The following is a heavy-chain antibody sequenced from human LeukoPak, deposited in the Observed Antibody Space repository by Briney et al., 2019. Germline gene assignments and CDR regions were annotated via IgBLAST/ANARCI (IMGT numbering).Heavy chain of an antibody. CDR3: ARDRSLFYDSSGYYYGTFDY. D-gene: IGHD3-22*01. CDR1: GGTFGSYA. V-gene: IGHV1-69*05. CDR2: IIPIFATA. J-gene: IGHJ4*02. Sequence: SSVKVSCKASGGTFGSYAISWVRQAPGQGLEWMGRIIPIFATANYAQKFQGRVTLTTDESTSTAYMELSSLRSEDTAVYYCARDRSLFYDSSGYYYGTFDYWGQGTLVTVSS.